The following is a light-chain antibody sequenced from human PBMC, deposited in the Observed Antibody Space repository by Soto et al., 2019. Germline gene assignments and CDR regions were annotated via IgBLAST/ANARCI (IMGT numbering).Light chain of an antibody. J-gene: IGKJ3*01. CDR2: AAS. CDR3: QQLNSYPLT. CDR1: QGIRSY. Sequence: DIQLTQSPSFLSASVGDRVTITCRASQGIRSYLAWYQQKPGKAPKLLIYAASTLQSGVQSRFSGSGSGTEFTLTISSLQPEDFATYYGQQLNSYPLTFGPGTKVDIK. V-gene: IGKV1-9*01.